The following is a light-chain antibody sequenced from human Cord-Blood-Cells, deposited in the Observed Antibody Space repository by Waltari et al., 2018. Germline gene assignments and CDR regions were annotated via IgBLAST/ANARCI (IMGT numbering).Light chain of an antibody. Sequence: EIVLTQSPATLSVSPGERATLSCRASQSVNSIFAWYQQTPGQAPRLLIDGASTRATAIPARVSGSGSGTEFTLTISSLQSEESAGYYCQQYNNPPPLTFGGGTKVEIK. J-gene: IGKJ4*01. V-gene: IGKV3-15*01. CDR1: QSVNSI. CDR3: QQYNNPPPLT. CDR2: GAS.